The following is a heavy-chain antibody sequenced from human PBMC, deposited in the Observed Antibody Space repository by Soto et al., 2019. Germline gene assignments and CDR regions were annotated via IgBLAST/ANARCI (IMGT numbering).Heavy chain of an antibody. CDR3: ARASRNYYDSSGYLYYFDY. D-gene: IGHD3-22*01. V-gene: IGHV3-66*01. CDR2: IYSGGST. J-gene: IGHJ4*02. Sequence: EVQLLESGGGLVQPGGSLRLSCAASGFTVSSNYMSWVCQAPGKGLEWVSVIYSGGSTYYADSVKGRFTISRDNSKNTLYLQMNSLRAEDTAVYYCARASRNYYDSSGYLYYFDYWGQGTLVTVSS. CDR1: GFTVSSNY.